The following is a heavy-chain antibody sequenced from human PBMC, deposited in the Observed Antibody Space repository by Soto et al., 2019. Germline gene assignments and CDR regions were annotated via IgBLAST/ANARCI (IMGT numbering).Heavy chain of an antibody. CDR1: GYTFNMYG. Sequence: ASVKVSCKASGYTFNMYGITWVRQAPGQGLEWMGWISAYNGNTNYAQELQGRVTMTTDTSTSTAYMELRSLRSDDTAVYYCARGPLRYFDWLLTYYMDYWGQGTLVTVSS. CDR3: ARGPLRYFDWLLTYYMDY. D-gene: IGHD3-9*01. V-gene: IGHV1-18*04. J-gene: IGHJ4*02. CDR2: ISAYNGNT.